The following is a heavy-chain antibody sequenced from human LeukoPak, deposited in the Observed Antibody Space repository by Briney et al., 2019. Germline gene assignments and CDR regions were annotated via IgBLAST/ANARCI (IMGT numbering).Heavy chain of an antibody. J-gene: IGHJ5*02. CDR2: IIPILGIA. V-gene: IGHV1-69*04. Sequence: ASVKVSCKASVGTFSSYAISWVRQAPGQGLEWMGRIIPILGIANYAQKFQGRVTITADKSTSTAYMELSSLRSEDTAVYYCARDLFHNWFDPWGQGTLVTVSS. CDR1: VGTFSSYA. CDR3: ARDLFHNWFDP. D-gene: IGHD2-21*01.